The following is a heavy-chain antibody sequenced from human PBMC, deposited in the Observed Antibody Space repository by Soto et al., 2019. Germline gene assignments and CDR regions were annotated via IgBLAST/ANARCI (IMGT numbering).Heavy chain of an antibody. CDR1: GFTFGSYA. Sequence: EMQLLESGGGLVQPGGSLRLSCAASGFTFGSYAMSWVRQAPGKGLECVSSISGSGGSTYYADSVKGRFTISRDNSKNALYGRMNSLRAEDAAVYYCAKLSGSYDYDMDVWGQGTTVTVSS. D-gene: IGHD5-12*01. CDR3: AKLSGSYDYDMDV. J-gene: IGHJ6*02. CDR2: ISGSGGST. V-gene: IGHV3-23*01.